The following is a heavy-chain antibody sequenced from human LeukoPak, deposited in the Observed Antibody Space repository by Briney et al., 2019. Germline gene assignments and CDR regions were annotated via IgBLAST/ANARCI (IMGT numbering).Heavy chain of an antibody. CDR2: IYYSGST. CDR3: ARRNQVYYDAFDI. D-gene: IGHD3-10*01. V-gene: IGHV4-59*01. Sequence: SETLSLTCTVSGGSISSYYWSWIRQPPGKGLEWIGYIYYSGSTNYNPSLKSRVTISVDTSKNQFSLKLSSVTAADTAVYYCARRNQVYYDAFDIWSQGTMVTVSS. CDR1: GGSISSYY. J-gene: IGHJ3*02.